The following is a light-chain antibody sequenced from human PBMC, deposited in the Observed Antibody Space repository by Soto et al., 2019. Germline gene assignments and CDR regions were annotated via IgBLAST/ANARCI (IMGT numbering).Light chain of an antibody. J-gene: IGKJ1*01. CDR3: QQYNSYSRT. Sequence: DIQMTQSPSTLSASVGDRVTLTCRASQSIDNWLAWYQQKPGKAPKLLIYKASSVESGVPSRFYGSGSGTEFSLTIRNLQPDDLATYYCQQYNSYSRTFGQGTKV. V-gene: IGKV1-5*03. CDR2: KAS. CDR1: QSIDNW.